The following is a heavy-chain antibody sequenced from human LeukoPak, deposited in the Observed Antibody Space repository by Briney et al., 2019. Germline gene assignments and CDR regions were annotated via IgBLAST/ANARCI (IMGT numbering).Heavy chain of an antibody. V-gene: IGHV4-30-4*07. D-gene: IGHD5-18*01. CDR2: IYYSGST. CDR1: GDSISSGGYS. Sequence: SETLSLTCTVSGDSISSGGYSWSWIRQPPGKGLEWIGYIYYSGSTYYNPSLKSRVTISVDTSKNQFSLKLSSVTAADTAVYYCARTTEGGYTYDYFYYYYMDVWGKGTTVTISS. J-gene: IGHJ6*03. CDR3: ARTTEGGYTYDYFYYYYMDV.